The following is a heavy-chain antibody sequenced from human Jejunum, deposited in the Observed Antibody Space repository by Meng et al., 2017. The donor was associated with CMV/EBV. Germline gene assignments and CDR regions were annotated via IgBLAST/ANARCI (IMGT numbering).Heavy chain of an antibody. CDR2: ISSSSRYI. CDR1: GFTFSSYN. V-gene: IGHV3-21*01. CDR3: ARDVDH. Sequence: QLVDCGGGLVKPGGALRLSCIGSGFTFSSYNMNWVRQAPGKGLEWVSSISSSSRYINYADSVKGRFTISRDNAKNSLYLQMNSLRVEDTAIYYCARDVDHWGQGTLVTVSS. J-gene: IGHJ5*02.